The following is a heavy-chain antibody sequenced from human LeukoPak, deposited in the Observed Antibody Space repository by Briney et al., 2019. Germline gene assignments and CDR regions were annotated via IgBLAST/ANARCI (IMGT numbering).Heavy chain of an antibody. CDR3: ARDRPGQRGTAGAFDI. Sequence: QAGGSLRLSCAASGFTFSDYYMSWVRQAPGKGLEWVSAISGSGGSTYYADSVKGRFTISRDNSKNTLYLQMNSLRAEDTAVYYCARDRPGQRGTAGAFDIWGQGTMVTVSS. J-gene: IGHJ3*02. D-gene: IGHD6-25*01. V-gene: IGHV3-23*01. CDR2: ISGSGGST. CDR1: GFTFSDYY.